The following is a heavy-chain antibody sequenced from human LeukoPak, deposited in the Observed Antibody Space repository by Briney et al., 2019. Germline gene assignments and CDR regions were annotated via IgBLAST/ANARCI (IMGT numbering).Heavy chain of an antibody. CDR1: GYRFTSYW. D-gene: IGHD2-21*02. Sequence: GESPKISRKGFGYRFTSYWIGLVRQMPGKGLEGVGIIYPGDSDTRYNPSFQGQVTISADKSISTAYLHWSSLQASDTAMYYCARTGDSGYYMDVWGKGTTVTVS. J-gene: IGHJ6*03. V-gene: IGHV5-51*01. CDR2: IYPGDSDT. CDR3: ARTGDSGYYMDV.